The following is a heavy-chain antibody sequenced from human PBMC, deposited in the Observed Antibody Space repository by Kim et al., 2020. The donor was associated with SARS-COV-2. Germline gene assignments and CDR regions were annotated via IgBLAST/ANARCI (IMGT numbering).Heavy chain of an antibody. CDR3: AKDPRVSGDYVRGYFDY. Sequence: GGSLRLSCAASGFTFSSYGMHWVRQAPGKGLEWVAVISYDGSNKYYADSVKGRFTISRDNSKNTLYLQMNSLRAEDTAVYYCAKDPRVSGDYVRGYFDYWGQGTLVTVSS. D-gene: IGHD4-17*01. CDR1: GFTFSSYG. J-gene: IGHJ4*02. CDR2: ISYDGSNK. V-gene: IGHV3-30*18.